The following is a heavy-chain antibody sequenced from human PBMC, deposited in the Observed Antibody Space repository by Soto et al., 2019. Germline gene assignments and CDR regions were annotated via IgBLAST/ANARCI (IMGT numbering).Heavy chain of an antibody. D-gene: IGHD1-26*01. V-gene: IGHV1-69*06. CDR1: GGTFSTYS. CDR3: ASSSGNNYGVGTNYYFDY. J-gene: IGHJ4*02. Sequence: QVQLVQSGAEVKKTGSSVKVSCKTSGGTFSTYSIVWVRQAPGEGLEWMGGIIPIFGTANYAQKFQDRVTITPDKSTNTAFMELSSLKSEDTAMYYCASSSGNNYGVGTNYYFDYWGQGTLVTVSS. CDR2: IIPIFGTA.